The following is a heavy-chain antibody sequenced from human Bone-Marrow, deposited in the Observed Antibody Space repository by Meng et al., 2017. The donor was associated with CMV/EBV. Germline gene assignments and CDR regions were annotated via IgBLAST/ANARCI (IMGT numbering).Heavy chain of an antibody. CDR2: ISASGGGA. CDR1: GFTFSSYA. V-gene: IGHV3-23*01. CDR3: ARSSPLQFDY. J-gene: IGHJ4*02. Sequence: GRSLRLSCAASGFTFSSYAMTWVRQAPGKGLEWVSSISASGGGAFYADSVKGRFTISRDNSMNTLYLQMNTPRAEDTALYYCARSSPLQFDYWGQGTLVTVPS.